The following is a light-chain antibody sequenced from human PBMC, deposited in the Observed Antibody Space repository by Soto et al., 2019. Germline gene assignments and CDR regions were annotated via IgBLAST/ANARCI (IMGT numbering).Light chain of an antibody. J-gene: IGKJ3*01. CDR3: QQRSNWPGFT. V-gene: IGKV3-11*01. CDR1: QSVSSY. CDR2: DAS. Sequence: EIVLTQSPATLSLSPGERATLSCRASQSVSSYLAWYQQKPGQAPRLLIYDASNRATGIPARFSGSGSGTDFTLTISSLEHEDFAVYYGQQRSNWPGFTFGPGTKVDIK.